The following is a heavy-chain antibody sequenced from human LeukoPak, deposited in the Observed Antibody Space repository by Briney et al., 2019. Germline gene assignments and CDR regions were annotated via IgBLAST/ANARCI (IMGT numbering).Heavy chain of an antibody. CDR3: ARGPTYYYGSGPYYYYYMDV. Sequence: GGSLRLSCAASGFTFSSYSMNWVRQAPGKGLEWVSSISSSSSYIYYADSVKGRFTISRDNAKNSLYLQMNSLRAEDTAVYYRARGPTYYYGSGPYYYYYMDVWGKGTTVTVSS. D-gene: IGHD3-10*01. J-gene: IGHJ6*03. CDR1: GFTFSSYS. V-gene: IGHV3-21*01. CDR2: ISSSSSYI.